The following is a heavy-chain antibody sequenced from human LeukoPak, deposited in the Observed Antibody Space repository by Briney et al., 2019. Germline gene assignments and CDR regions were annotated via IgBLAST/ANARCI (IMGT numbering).Heavy chain of an antibody. V-gene: IGHV4-59*08. J-gene: IGHJ4*02. CDR2: ISYGGST. D-gene: IGHD3-22*01. Sequence: TSETLSLTCSVSGGSITGDYWSWIRQPPGQGLEWIGYISYGGSTSYNPSLTSRVTISVDTSKNQFSLRLTSVTAADTAVYYCARHQRDSSGYHYFDYWGKGTLVTVSS. CDR3: ARHQRDSSGYHYFDY. CDR1: GGSITGDY.